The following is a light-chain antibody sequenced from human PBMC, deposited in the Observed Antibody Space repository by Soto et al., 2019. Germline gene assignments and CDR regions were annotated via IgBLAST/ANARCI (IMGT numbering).Light chain of an antibody. V-gene: IGLV2-14*01. CDR3: TSSPIASRYF. CDR1: SSDVGSSNY. Sequence: QSALTQPASVSGYPGQSITISCTGTSSDVGSSNYVSWYQQYPGKVPKLLIDRVSNRPSGVSNRFSGSKSVYTASLTISRLQTEDEADYFCTSSPIASRYFFGTGTKVTV. CDR2: RVS. J-gene: IGLJ1*01.